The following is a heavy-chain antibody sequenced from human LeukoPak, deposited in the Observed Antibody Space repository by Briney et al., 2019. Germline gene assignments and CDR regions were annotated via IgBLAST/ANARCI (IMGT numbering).Heavy chain of an antibody. J-gene: IGHJ4*02. V-gene: IGHV3-23*01. D-gene: IGHD4-17*01. Sequence: GGSLRLTCAASGFTFSNFALSWVRQAPGKGLEWVSAISGSGGSAYYADSVKGRFTISRDNSKNTLYLQMNSLRAEDTAVYYCAKDLDGLGDYYFDYWGRGTLVTVSS. CDR2: ISGSGGSA. CDR1: GFTFSNFA. CDR3: AKDLDGLGDYYFDY.